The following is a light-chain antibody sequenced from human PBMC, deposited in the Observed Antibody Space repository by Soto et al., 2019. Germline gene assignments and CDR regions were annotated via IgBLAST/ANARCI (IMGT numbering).Light chain of an antibody. Sequence: IQMTQSPSALSASVGDRVTITCRASQYISRWVAWYQHKPGKAPKLLIYQTSTVQNGVPSRFSGSGSGAEFTLTISSLQPDDVATYYCQQSGSFGQGTKVEIK. J-gene: IGKJ1*01. CDR1: QYISRW. CDR3: QQSGS. V-gene: IGKV1-5*03. CDR2: QTS.